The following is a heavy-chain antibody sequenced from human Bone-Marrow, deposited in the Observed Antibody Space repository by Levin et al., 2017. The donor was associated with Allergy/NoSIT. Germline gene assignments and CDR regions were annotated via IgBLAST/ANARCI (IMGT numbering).Heavy chain of an antibody. CDR1: GFTARNNH. CDR2: IDSGGST. V-gene: IGHV3-53*01. J-gene: IGHJ4*02. CDR3: ARDRSGTFSFDS. D-gene: IGHD1-26*01. Sequence: LSLTCAASGFTARNNHMSWVRQGPGKGLEWVSVIDSGGSTYYADSVKGRFSLSRDISKNTLYLQMNSLRAEDTAVYYCARDRSGTFSFDSWGQGTLVTVSS.